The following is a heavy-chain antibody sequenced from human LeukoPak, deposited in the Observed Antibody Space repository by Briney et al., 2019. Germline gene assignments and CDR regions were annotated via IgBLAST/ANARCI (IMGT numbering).Heavy chain of an antibody. D-gene: IGHD3-10*01. CDR3: AKDIGSYYDY. CDR1: GFTVSSNY. CDR2: ISGSGGST. Sequence: GGSLRLSCAASGFTVSSNYMSWVRQAPGKGLEWVSAISGSGGSTYYAHSVKGRFTISRDNSKNTLYLEMNSLRAEDTAVYYCAKDIGSYYDYWGQGILVTVSS. J-gene: IGHJ4*02. V-gene: IGHV3-23*01.